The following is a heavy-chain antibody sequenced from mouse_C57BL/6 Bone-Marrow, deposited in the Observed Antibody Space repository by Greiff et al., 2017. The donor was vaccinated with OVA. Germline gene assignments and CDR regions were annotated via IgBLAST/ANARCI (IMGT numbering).Heavy chain of an antibody. CDR1: GYAFSSYW. CDR2: IYPGDGDT. V-gene: IGHV1-80*01. CDR3: AGSHPYSSFDY. D-gene: IGHD2-12*01. Sequence: QVQLKESGAELVKPGASVKISCKASGYAFSSYWMNWVKQRPGKGLEWIGQIYPGDGDTNYNGKFKGKATLTADKSSSTAYMQLSSLTSEDSAVYFCAGSHPYSSFDYWGQGTTLTVSS. J-gene: IGHJ2*01.